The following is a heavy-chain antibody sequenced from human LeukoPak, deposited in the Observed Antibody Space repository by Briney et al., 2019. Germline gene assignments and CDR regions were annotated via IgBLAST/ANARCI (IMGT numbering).Heavy chain of an antibody. CDR1: RGSISSYY. CDR3: AKPLGGAFDI. V-gene: IGHV4-59*01. D-gene: IGHD3-16*01. J-gene: IGHJ3*02. Sequence: SETLSLTCTVYRGSISSYYWSWIRQPPGKGLEWIGYIYYSGSTNYNPSLKSRVTISVDTSKNQFSLKLSSVTAADTAVYYCAKPLGGAFDIWGQGTMVTVSS. CDR2: IYYSGST.